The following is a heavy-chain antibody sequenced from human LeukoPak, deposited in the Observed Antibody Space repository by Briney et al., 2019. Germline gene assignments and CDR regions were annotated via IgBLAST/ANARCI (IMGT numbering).Heavy chain of an antibody. CDR2: IYYRVTS. V-gene: IGHV4-59*01. Sequence: PSETLSLTCTLSGDSISTYYWSWIRQPPGKGLEWIGYIYYRVTSDYNPSLKSRVTMSVDMSTRQISLKLSSVTAADTAVYYCARAVGGDGSGSLWGPGTLVTVSS. CDR3: ARAVGGDGSGSL. J-gene: IGHJ4*02. D-gene: IGHD3-10*01. CDR1: GDSISTYY.